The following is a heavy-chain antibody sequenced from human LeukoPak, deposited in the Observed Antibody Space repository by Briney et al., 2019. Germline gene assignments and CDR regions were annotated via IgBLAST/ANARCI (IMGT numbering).Heavy chain of an antibody. D-gene: IGHD3-16*01. CDR3: AGRRVLDASFDY. CDR2: IYSGDNT. Sequence: GGSLRLSCAASGFTVSNNYMSWVRQAPGKGLEWVSVIYSGDNTYYVESVKGRFTISRDNSKNTLFLQMNRLRAEDTAVYYCAGRRVLDASFDYWGQGTLVTISS. V-gene: IGHV3-66*02. CDR1: GFTVSNNY. J-gene: IGHJ4*02.